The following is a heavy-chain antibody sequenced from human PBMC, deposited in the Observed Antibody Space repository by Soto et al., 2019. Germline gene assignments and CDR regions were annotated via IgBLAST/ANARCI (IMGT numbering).Heavy chain of an antibody. Sequence: GVSLRLSFAASGFTFSNAWMSWVRQAPGKGLEWVGRIKSKTDGGTTDYAAPVKGRFTISRDDSKNTLYLQMNSLKTEDTAVYDCTTDKVLGAPSFDYWGQGTLVTVS. CDR1: GFTFSNAW. J-gene: IGHJ4*02. CDR3: TTDKVLGAPSFDY. CDR2: IKSKTDGGTT. V-gene: IGHV3-15*01. D-gene: IGHD3-10*01.